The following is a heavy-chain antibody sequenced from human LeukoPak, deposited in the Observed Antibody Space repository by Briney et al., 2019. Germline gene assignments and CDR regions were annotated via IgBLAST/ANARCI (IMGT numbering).Heavy chain of an antibody. CDR3: ARDLGWRDSSGSSDY. V-gene: IGHV1-58*01. CDR2: IVVGSGNT. CDR1: GFTFTSSA. Sequence: GASVKVPCKASGFTFTSSAVQWVRQARGQRLEWIGWIVVGSGNTNYAQKFQERVTITRDMSTSTAYMELSSLRSEDTAVYYCARDLGWRDSSGSSDYWGQGTLVTVSS. J-gene: IGHJ4*02. D-gene: IGHD3-22*01.